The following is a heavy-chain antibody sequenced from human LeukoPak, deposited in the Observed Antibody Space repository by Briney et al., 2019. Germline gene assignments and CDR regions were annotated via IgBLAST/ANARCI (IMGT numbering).Heavy chain of an antibody. CDR1: GFTFSSYW. CDR3: AREVSEGFDF. V-gene: IGHV3-74*01. CDR2: IKTDGSTT. Sequence: GGSLRLSCAVSGFTFSSYWMHWVRQAPGKGLVWVSHIKTDGSTTAYADSVKGRFTISRDNAKNTLYLQMNSLRAEDTAVYYCAREVSEGFDFWGQGTLVTVSS. J-gene: IGHJ4*02. D-gene: IGHD3-22*01.